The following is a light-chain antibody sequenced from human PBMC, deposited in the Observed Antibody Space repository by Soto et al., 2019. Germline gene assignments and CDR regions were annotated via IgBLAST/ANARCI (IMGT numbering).Light chain of an antibody. CDR3: QQNNSLWT. CDR1: QSISSW. Sequence: DLQLTQSPSTLSASGGERVTITCRASQSISSWLAWDQQKPGKHPKLLIYEASSSAIGVPSRFSSSGTATEFTISISGLQADDFATYYCQQNNSLWTFGQGTKVDIK. J-gene: IGKJ1*01. CDR2: EAS. V-gene: IGKV1-5*01.